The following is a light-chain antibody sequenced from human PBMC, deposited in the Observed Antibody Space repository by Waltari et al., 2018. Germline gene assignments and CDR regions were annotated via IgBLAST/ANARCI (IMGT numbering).Light chain of an antibody. CDR1: QGICSY. Sequence: IQLTQSPSSLSASVGDRVTITCRASQGICSYLAWYQQKPGQVPKLLIYATSTLQTGVPSRFRGSGSGTDFTRTISSLQPEDFATYYCQDLNDFPFTFGQGTKLEI. J-gene: IGKJ2*01. V-gene: IGKV1-9*01. CDR2: ATS. CDR3: QDLNDFPFT.